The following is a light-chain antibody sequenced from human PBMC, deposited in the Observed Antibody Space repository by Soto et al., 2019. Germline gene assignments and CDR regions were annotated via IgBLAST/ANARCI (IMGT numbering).Light chain of an antibody. V-gene: IGLV2-14*01. J-gene: IGLJ2*01. CDR2: EVS. CDR1: SNDVGGYNH. Sequence: QSALTQPASVSGSPGQSITISCTGTSNDVGGYNHVSWYQQHPGKAPKLIIYEVSYRPSGVSNRFSGSKSGNTASLTISGLQPEDEADYYCNSYRSTDPVVFGGGTKLTVL. CDR3: NSYRSTDPVV.